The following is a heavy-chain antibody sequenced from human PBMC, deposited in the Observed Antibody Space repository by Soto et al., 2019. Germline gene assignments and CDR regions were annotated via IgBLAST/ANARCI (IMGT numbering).Heavy chain of an antibody. J-gene: IGHJ4*02. CDR2: VSGSGGST. CDR1: GFSFNDYA. D-gene: IGHD6-19*01. CDR3: AIEPRSYGSGWDFFLDS. V-gene: IGHV3-23*01. Sequence: PGRSLRLSCAASGFSFNDYAMSWVRQAPGKGLEWVSTVSGSGGSTYYAGSVKGRFTISRDNSKNTVNLQMNSLRAEDTAVYYCAIEPRSYGSGWDFFLDSSGQGTWVT.